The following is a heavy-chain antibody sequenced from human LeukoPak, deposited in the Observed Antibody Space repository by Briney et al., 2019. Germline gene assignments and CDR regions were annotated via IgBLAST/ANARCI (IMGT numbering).Heavy chain of an antibody. D-gene: IGHD6-19*01. CDR2: NYYSGST. CDR3: LPQRGSGALIDY. J-gene: IGHJ4*02. V-gene: IGHV4-59*08. Sequence: PSETLSLTCTVAGGSISTYYWSWIRQPPGKGLEWIGYNYYSGSTNYNPSLKSRVTISVDTSKNQFSLKLSTVTAADTTVYYCLPQRGSGALIDYWGQGTLVTVSS. CDR1: GGSISTYY.